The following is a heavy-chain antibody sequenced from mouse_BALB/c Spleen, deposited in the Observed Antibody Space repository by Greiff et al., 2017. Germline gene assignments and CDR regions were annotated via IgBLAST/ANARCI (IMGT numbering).Heavy chain of an antibody. J-gene: IGHJ2*01. D-gene: IGHD3-3*01. V-gene: IGHV5-17*02. CDR3: AMGDLYYFDY. Sequence: EVKLVESGGGLVQPGGSRKLSCAASGFTFSSFGMHWVRQAPEKGLEWVAYISSGSSTIYYADTVKGRFTISRDNPKNTLFLQMTSLRSEDTAMYYCAMGDLYYFDYWGQGTTLTVSS. CDR2: ISSGSSTI. CDR1: GFTFSSFG.